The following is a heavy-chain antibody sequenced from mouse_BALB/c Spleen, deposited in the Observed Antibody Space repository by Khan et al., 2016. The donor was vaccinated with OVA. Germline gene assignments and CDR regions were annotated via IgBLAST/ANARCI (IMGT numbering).Heavy chain of an antibody. D-gene: IGHD2-3*01. J-gene: IGHJ4*01. V-gene: IGHV1-69*01. CDR2: IDISDNYT. CDR1: GYTFTDYW. Sequence: QVQLQQSGAELVMPGASVKMSCKASGYTFTDYWMHWVTQRPGQGLEWIGAIDISDNYTRYNQKFKGKATLTVDESSSTAYMQLSSLTSEDSAVYYCASLSVYAMDYWGQGTSVTVSS. CDR3: ASLSVYAMDY.